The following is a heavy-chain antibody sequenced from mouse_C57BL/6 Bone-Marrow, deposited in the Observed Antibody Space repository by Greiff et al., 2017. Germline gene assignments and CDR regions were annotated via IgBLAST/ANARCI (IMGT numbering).Heavy chain of an antibody. CDR1: GFNIKDYY. V-gene: IGHV14-1*01. J-gene: IGHJ3*01. D-gene: IGHD2-4*01. CDR2: IDPEDGDT. CDR3: TTDYDYDVAWFAY. Sequence: VQLQQSGAELVRPGASVKLSCTASGFNIKDYYMHWVKQRPEQGLEWIGRIDPEDGDTEYAPKFQGKATMTADTSSNTAYLQLSSLTSEDTAVYYCTTDYDYDVAWFAYWGQGTLVTVSA.